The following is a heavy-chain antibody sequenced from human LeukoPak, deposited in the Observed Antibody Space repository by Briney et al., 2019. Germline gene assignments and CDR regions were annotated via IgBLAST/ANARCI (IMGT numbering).Heavy chain of an antibody. Sequence: PGGSPRLSCAASGFSFSTYWMSWVRQAPGKGLEWVANINQDGTEKYYVDSVKGRFTVSRDYAKNSLYLQMNSLRVEDTAVYYCAKVAKYFYGPETYYFFEQWGQGTPVTASS. J-gene: IGHJ4*02. V-gene: IGHV3-7*01. CDR2: INQDGTEK. CDR1: GFSFSTYW. D-gene: IGHD3-10*01. CDR3: AKVAKYFYGPETYYFFEQ.